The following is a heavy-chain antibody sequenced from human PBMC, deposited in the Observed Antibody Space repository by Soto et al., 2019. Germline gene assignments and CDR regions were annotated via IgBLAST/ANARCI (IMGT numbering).Heavy chain of an antibody. CDR1: GGTFSSYA. Sequence: QVQLVQSGAEVKKPGSSVKVSCKASGGTFSSYAISWVRQAPGQGLEWMGGIIPIFGTANYAQKFQGRVTITADESTSTAYMELSSLRSEDTAVYYCARADPGEGLPAAGLVGYGMDVWGQGTTVTVSS. J-gene: IGHJ6*02. CDR3: ARADPGEGLPAAGLVGYGMDV. CDR2: IIPIFGTA. V-gene: IGHV1-69*12. D-gene: IGHD6-13*01.